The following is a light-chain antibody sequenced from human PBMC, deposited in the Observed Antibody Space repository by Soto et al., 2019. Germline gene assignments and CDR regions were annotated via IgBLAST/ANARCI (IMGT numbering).Light chain of an antibody. CDR2: AAS. Sequence: DIQMTQSPSSLSASVGDRVTITCRASQTILTYLNWYQQKPCKAPKLLSYAASILQSGVPSRFSGGGSATDFTLTISSLQPEDFATYYCQQSYSTPPTFGQGTKVDIK. CDR1: QTILTY. V-gene: IGKV1-39*01. CDR3: QQSYSTPPT. J-gene: IGKJ1*01.